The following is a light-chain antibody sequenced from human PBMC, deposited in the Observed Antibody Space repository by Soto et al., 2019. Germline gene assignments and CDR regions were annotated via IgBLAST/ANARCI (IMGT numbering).Light chain of an antibody. V-gene: IGLV1-40*01. CDR2: GNS. CDR3: QSYDSSLSGWGV. Sequence: QSVLTQPPSVSGAPGQRVTISCTGSSSNIGAGYDVHWYQQLPGTAPKLLIYGNSNRPSGVPDRFSGSKSGTSASLAITGLKAEDEADYYCQSYDSSLSGWGVFGGGTKVTVL. J-gene: IGLJ2*01. CDR1: SSNIGAGYD.